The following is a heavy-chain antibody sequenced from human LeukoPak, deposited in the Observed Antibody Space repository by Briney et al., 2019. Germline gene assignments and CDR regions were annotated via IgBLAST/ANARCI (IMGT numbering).Heavy chain of an antibody. J-gene: IGHJ5*02. CDR2: IKQDGSEK. D-gene: IGHD6-19*01. CDR1: GFTFSSYW. Sequence: GGSLRLSCAASGFTFSSYWMSWVRQAPGKGLEWVANIKQDGSEKYYVDSVKGRFTISRDNDKNSLYLQMNSLRAEDTAVYYCARSIAVAGYWFDPWGQGTLVTVSS. V-gene: IGHV3-7*03. CDR3: ARSIAVAGYWFDP.